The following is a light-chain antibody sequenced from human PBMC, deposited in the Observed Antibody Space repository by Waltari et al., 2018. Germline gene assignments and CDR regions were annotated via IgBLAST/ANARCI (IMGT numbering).Light chain of an antibody. Sequence: QSALTQPASVSGSPGQSITISCTGSSSDIGRYNFVSWYQQHPGKAPKLILYEVFNGPAGVSNSFAGAKSGNTAYLTISGRQPEDETDYYCSSHTTSNTLIFGGGTRVTVL. J-gene: IGLJ2*01. CDR2: EVF. CDR3: SSHTTSNTLI. V-gene: IGLV2-14*01. CDR1: SSDIGRYNF.